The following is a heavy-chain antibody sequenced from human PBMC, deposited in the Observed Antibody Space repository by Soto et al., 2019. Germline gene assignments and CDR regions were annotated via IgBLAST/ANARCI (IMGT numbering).Heavy chain of an antibody. CDR3: AIYPPGAPDAFDI. CDR2: IYPGDSDT. J-gene: IGHJ3*02. Sequence: PWESLTITVTCSGYSFTRYWIGWVRQMPGKGLEWMGIIYPGDSDTRYSPSFQGQVTISADKSISTAYLQWSSLKASDTAMYYCAIYPPGAPDAFDIWGQGTMVTVSS. V-gene: IGHV5-51*01. CDR1: GYSFTRYW. D-gene: IGHD2-2*02.